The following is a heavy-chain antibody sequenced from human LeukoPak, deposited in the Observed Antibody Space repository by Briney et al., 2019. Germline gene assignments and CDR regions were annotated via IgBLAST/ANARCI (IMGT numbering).Heavy chain of an antibody. V-gene: IGHV4-39*01. CDR2: ISYSGST. CDR3: ARQEGYSSGWYISRRALDY. CDR1: GGSISSDNYY. Sequence: SETLSLTCTVSGGSISSDNYYWGWIRQSPGKGLEWIGSISYSGSTYYNPSLKSRVTISEDTSNNQFSLKLSSVTAADTAVYYCARQEGYSSGWYISRRALDYWGQGTLVTVSS. D-gene: IGHD6-19*01. J-gene: IGHJ4*02.